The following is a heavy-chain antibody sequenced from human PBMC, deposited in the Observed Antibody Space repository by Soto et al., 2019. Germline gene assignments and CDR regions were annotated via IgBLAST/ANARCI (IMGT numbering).Heavy chain of an antibody. J-gene: IGHJ4*02. D-gene: IGHD3-22*01. V-gene: IGHV1-2*02. Sequence: ASVKVSCKASGYTFTGYYMHWMRQAPGQGLEWMGWINPNSGGTNYAQKFKGRVTMTRDTSISTAYMELSRLRSDDTAVYYCARDAYYDSSLNLDYWGQGTLVTVSS. CDR3: ARDAYYDSSLNLDY. CDR2: INPNSGGT. CDR1: GYTFTGYY.